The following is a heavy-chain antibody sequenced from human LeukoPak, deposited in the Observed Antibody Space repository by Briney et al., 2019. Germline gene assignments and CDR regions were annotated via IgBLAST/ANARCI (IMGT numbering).Heavy chain of an antibody. D-gene: IGHD2-15*01. Sequence: GGSLRLSCAASGFAFSSYEMNWVRQAPGKGLEWVSYISSSGSTIYYADSVKGRFTISRDNAKNSLFLQMNSLRAEDTAVYYCARVLRYCSGGNCYSGGLGYMDVWGKGTTVTISS. CDR3: ARVLRYCSGGNCYSGGLGYMDV. J-gene: IGHJ6*03. CDR2: ISSSGSTI. CDR1: GFAFSSYE. V-gene: IGHV3-48*03.